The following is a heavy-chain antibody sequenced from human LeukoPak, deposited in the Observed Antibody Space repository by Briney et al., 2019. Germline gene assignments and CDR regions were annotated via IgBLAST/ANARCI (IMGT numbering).Heavy chain of an antibody. D-gene: IGHD3-22*01. CDR2: ISGSGNST. CDR3: AKGKKMYYYDSSGLINYFDY. Sequence: GGSLRLSCAASGFTFSSYVMTWVRQAPGKGLEWVSSISGSGNSTYYADSVKGRFTISRDNAKNSLYLQMNSLRADDTALYHCAKGKKMYYYDSSGLINYFDYWGQGTLVTVSS. V-gene: IGHV3-23*01. J-gene: IGHJ4*02. CDR1: GFTFSSYV.